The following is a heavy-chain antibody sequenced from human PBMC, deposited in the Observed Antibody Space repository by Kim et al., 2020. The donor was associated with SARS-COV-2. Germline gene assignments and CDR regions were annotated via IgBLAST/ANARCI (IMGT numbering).Heavy chain of an antibody. CDR3: ARGSRADSSGYYPFDY. D-gene: IGHD3-22*01. V-gene: IGHV3-53*01. J-gene: IGHJ4*02. Sequence: GGSLRLSCAASGFTVSSNYMSWVRQAPGKGLEWVSVIYSGGSTYYADSVKGRFTISRDNSKNTLYLQMNSLRAEDTAVYYCARGSRADSSGYYPFDYWGQGTLVTVSS. CDR2: IYSGGST. CDR1: GFTVSSNY.